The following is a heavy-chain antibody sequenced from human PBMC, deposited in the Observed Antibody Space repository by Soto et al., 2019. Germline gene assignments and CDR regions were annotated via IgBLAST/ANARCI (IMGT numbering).Heavy chain of an antibody. CDR2: IWYDGSNK. J-gene: IGHJ4*02. V-gene: IGHV3-33*01. CDR1: GFTFSSYG. CDR3: AREEPGSSGYYGVSVPSFDY. Sequence: GGSLRLSCAASGFTFSSYGMHWVRQAPGKGLEWVAVIWYDGSNKYYADSVKGRFTISRDNSKNTLYLQMNSLRAEDTAVYYCAREEPGSSGYYGVSVPSFDYWGQGTLVTVSS. D-gene: IGHD3-22*01.